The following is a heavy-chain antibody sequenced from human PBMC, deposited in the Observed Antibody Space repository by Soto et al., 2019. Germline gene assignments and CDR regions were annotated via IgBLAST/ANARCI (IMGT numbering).Heavy chain of an antibody. CDR1: GGSISSSSYY. D-gene: IGHD6-19*01. CDR3: ARWNSSGPPPYYYGMDV. J-gene: IGHJ6*02. V-gene: IGHV4-39*01. CDR2: IYYSGST. Sequence: PSETPSRICTVSGGSISSSSYYWGWIRQPPGKGLGWIGSIYYSGSTYYNPSLKSRVTISVDTSKNQFSLKLSSVTAADTAVYYCARWNSSGPPPYYYGMDVWGQGTTVPVP.